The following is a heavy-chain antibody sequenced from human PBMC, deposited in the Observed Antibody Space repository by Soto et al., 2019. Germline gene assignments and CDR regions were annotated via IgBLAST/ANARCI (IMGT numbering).Heavy chain of an antibody. CDR3: AKRRGWELRGGWLCDY. D-gene: IGHD1-26*01. CDR2: ISGSGGST. Sequence: EVQLLESGGGLVQPGGSLRLSCAASGFTFSSYAMSWVRQAPGKGLEWVSAISGSGGSTYYADSVKGRFTISRDNTKKTMHLKMDGMRAEDTAIYYSAKRRGWELRGGWLCDYWGQGTLVTVSS. CDR1: GFTFSSYA. V-gene: IGHV3-23*01. J-gene: IGHJ4*02.